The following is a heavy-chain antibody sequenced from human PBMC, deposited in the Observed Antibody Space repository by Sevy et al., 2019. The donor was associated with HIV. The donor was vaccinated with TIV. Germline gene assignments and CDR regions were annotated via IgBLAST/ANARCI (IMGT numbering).Heavy chain of an antibody. CDR3: AREGDVATTGDHDAFDI. V-gene: IGHV1-69*13. CDR2: IIPIFGTP. D-gene: IGHD7-27*01. CDR1: GDTFSTYG. J-gene: IGHJ3*02. Sequence: ASVKVSCKASGDTFSTYGLSWVRQAPGQGLEWMGGIIPIFGTPNDAQKFQGRVTITADESASTAYMELSSLRSEDTALYYCAREGDVATTGDHDAFDIWGHGTLVTVSS.